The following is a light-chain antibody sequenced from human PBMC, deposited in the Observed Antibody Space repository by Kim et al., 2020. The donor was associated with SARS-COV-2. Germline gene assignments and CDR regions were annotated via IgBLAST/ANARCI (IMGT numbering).Light chain of an antibody. CDR1: SGDVGAYNY. CDR2: EVI. CDR3: SADSSGNTVV. J-gene: IGLJ3*02. Sequence: GHPITLPFTGSSGDVGAYNYVTWYQHHPCKALNLIIYEVIERPSGVSNRCSGSKAGNTASLTISGLQAEDEADYYCSADSSGNTVVFGGGTQLTVL. V-gene: IGLV2-14*01.